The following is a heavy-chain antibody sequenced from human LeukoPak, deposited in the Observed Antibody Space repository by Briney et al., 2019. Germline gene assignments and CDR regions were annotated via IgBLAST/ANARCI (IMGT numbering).Heavy chain of an antibody. Sequence: ASVKVSCKASGYTFTSYDIHWVRQATGQGLEWMGWMNPNSGNTGYAQKFQGRVTMTRNTSISTAYMELSSLRSEDTAVYYCARDRKIMITFGGVIVKKFGELGYWGQGTLVTVSS. D-gene: IGHD3-16*02. CDR1: GYTFTSYD. V-gene: IGHV1-8*01. CDR3: ARDRKIMITFGGVIVKKFGELGY. J-gene: IGHJ4*02. CDR2: MNPNSGNT.